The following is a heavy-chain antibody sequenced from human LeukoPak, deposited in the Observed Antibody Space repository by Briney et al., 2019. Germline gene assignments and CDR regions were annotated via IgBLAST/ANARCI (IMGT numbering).Heavy chain of an antibody. D-gene: IGHD3-22*01. CDR1: GYTFTGYY. CDR2: INPNNGGT. Sequence: GASVKVSCKASGYTFTGYYMHWVRQAPGQGLEWMGRINPNNGGTNYAQKFQARVTVTRDTSISTAYMELSRLRSDDTAVYYCARVGPYYYDSSGYYIGYWGQGTLVTVSS. J-gene: IGHJ4*02. CDR3: ARVGPYYYDSSGYYIGY. V-gene: IGHV1-2*06.